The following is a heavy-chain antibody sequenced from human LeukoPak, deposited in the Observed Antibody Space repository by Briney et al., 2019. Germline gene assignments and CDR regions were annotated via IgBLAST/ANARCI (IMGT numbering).Heavy chain of an antibody. CDR2: ISSNNGYI. D-gene: IGHD6-6*01. CDR3: VRDLGTRKSIAFAD. V-gene: IGHV3-21*01. J-gene: IGHJ4*02. CDR1: GFSFSSYR. Sequence: GGSLRLSCAASGFSFSSYRMNWVRQAPGKGLEWVASISSNNGYIYYADSVKGRFTISRDNGENSLHLQMNSLRAEDAAVYYCVRDLGTRKSIAFADWGQGTLVTVSS.